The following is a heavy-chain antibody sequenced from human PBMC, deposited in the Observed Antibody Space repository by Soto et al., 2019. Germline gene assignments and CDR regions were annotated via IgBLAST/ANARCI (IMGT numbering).Heavy chain of an antibody. CDR3: ARGELRWSNPIDAFDI. Sequence: QVQLVQSGAEVKKPGASVKVSCKASGYTFTSYDINWVRQATGQGLEWMGWMNPNSGNTGYAQKFQGRVTMTRNTSISTAYMELSSLRSEDTAVYYCARGELRWSNPIDAFDIWGQGTMVTVSS. CDR1: GYTFTSYD. CDR2: MNPNSGNT. V-gene: IGHV1-8*01. J-gene: IGHJ3*02. D-gene: IGHD2-21*01.